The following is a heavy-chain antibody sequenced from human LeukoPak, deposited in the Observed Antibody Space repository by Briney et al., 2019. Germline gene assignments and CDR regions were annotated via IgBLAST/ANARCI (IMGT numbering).Heavy chain of an antibody. D-gene: IGHD6-19*01. CDR1: GGSISSSSYY. V-gene: IGHV4-39*07. J-gene: IGHJ4*02. CDR2: IYYSGST. CDR3: ARVGSSVPFGSYFDY. Sequence: SETLSLTCTVSGGSISSSSYYWGWIRQPPGKGLEWIGSIYYSGSTYYNPSLKSRVTISVDTSKNQFSLKLSSVTAADTAVYYCARVGSSVPFGSYFDYWGQGTLVTVSS.